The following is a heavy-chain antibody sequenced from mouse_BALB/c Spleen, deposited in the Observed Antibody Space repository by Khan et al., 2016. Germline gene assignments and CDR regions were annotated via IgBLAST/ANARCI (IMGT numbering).Heavy chain of an antibody. CDR1: GYSITSGYY. CDR3: VTYRRVYAVDD. CDR2: ISYDGSN. Sequence: EVQLQESGPGLVKPSQSLSLTCSVTGYSITSGYYWNWIRQFPGNKLEWMGYISYDGSNNYNPSLKNRISITRDTSKNQFFLKLNSVTSEDTSTVDCVTYRRVYAVDDWGEGTSVTVS. V-gene: IGHV3-6*02. J-gene: IGHJ4*01.